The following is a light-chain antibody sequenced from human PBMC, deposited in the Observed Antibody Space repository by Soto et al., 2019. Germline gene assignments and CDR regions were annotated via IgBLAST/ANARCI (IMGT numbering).Light chain of an antibody. CDR2: GAS. J-gene: IGKJ5*01. Sequence: EIVMTHSPATLSVSRVEGSTLSCSASQSVGSNLAWYQQKPGQAPRLLIYGASTRATGIPARFSGGGSGTEFTLTISSLQSEDFAVYYCQQYNNWPPITFGQGTRLEIK. V-gene: IGKV3-15*01. CDR1: QSVGSN. CDR3: QQYNNWPPIT.